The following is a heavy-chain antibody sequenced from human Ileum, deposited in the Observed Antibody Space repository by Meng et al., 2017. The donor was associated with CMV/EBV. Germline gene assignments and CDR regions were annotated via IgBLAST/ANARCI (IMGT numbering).Heavy chain of an antibody. Sequence: QVKLQQWGAGLLKPSETLSLTCAVYGGSLRGHYFNWIRQSPGNGLQWIAEINHVGRTNSNPSLASRVTISQDTSKNQCSLKLNSVTVADSAVYYCARGLFRYPAYFDLWGQGTLVTVSS. J-gene: IGHJ4*02. D-gene: IGHD3-16*02. CDR1: GGSLRGHY. V-gene: IGHV4-34*01. CDR2: INHVGRT. CDR3: ARGLFRYPAYFDL.